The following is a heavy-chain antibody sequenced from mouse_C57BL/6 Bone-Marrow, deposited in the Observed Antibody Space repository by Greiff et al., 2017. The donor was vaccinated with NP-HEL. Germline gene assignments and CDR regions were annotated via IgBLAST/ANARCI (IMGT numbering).Heavy chain of an antibody. Sequence: VKLMESGAELVKPGASVKMSCKASGYTFTSYWITWVKQRPGQGLEWIGDIYPGSGSTNYNEKFKSKATLTVDTSSSTAYMQLSSLTSEDSAVYYCARDEDYYGSSYWYFDVWGTGTTVTVSS. CDR2: IYPGSGST. CDR3: ARDEDYYGSSYWYFDV. J-gene: IGHJ1*03. D-gene: IGHD1-1*01. CDR1: GYTFTSYW. V-gene: IGHV1-55*01.